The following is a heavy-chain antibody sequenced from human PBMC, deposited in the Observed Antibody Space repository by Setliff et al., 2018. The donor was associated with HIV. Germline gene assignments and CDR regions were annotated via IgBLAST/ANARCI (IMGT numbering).Heavy chain of an antibody. D-gene: IGHD5-18*01. CDR2: ISSSGNTR. CDR3: ARTRGYSYGYSDY. Sequence: GGSLRLSCAASGFTFSDFSMSWIRQAPGKGLEWVSSISSSGNTRYYADSVKGRFTISRDNAKNSLYLQMNSLRAEDTAVYYCARTRGYSYGYSDYWGQGTLVTVSS. CDR1: GFTFSDFS. V-gene: IGHV3-11*04. J-gene: IGHJ4*02.